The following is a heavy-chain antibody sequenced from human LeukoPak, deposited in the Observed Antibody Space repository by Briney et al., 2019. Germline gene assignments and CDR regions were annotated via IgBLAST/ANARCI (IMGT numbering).Heavy chain of an antibody. D-gene: IGHD2-2*01. CDR3: ARGAPQDIVVVPAAPSFDY. Sequence: SETLSLTCAVYGGSFSGYYWSWIRQPPGKGLEWLGEINHSGSTNYNPSLKSRVTISVDTSKNQFSLKLSSVTAADTAVYYCARGAPQDIVVVPAAPSFDYWGQGTLVTVSS. CDR1: GGSFSGYY. CDR2: INHSGST. V-gene: IGHV4-34*01. J-gene: IGHJ4*02.